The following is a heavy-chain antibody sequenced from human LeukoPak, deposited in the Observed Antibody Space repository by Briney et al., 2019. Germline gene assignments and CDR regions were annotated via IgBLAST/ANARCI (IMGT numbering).Heavy chain of an antibody. CDR1: GYSISSGYY. CDR3: ARLGYCSSTSCYTGPNWFDP. Sequence: SETLSLTCAVSGYSISSGYYWDWIRQPPGKGLEWIGSIYHSGSTYYNPSLKSRVTISVDTSKNQFSLKLSSVTAADTAVYYCARLGYCSSTSCYTGPNWFDPWGQGTLVTVSS. CDR2: IYHSGST. J-gene: IGHJ5*02. D-gene: IGHD2-2*02. V-gene: IGHV4-38-2*01.